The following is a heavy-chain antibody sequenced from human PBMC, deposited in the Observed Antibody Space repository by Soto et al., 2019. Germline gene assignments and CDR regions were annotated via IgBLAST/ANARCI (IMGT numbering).Heavy chain of an antibody. CDR1: GYSISSRTY. Sequence: SETLSLTCTVSGYSISSRTYWAWRRQPPGKGPEWIASIYHGGTTFYNPSLKSRITISVDTSNNQFSLKLTSVTAADTAVYYCALVHVMLVPRRTFVYSGHATLGTV. CDR3: ALVHVMLVPRRTFVY. V-gene: IGHV4-38-2*02. D-gene: IGHD3-16*01. J-gene: IGHJ4*01. CDR2: IYHGGTT.